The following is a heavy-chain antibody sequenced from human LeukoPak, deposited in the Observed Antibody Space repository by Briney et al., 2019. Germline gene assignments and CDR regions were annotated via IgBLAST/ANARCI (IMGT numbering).Heavy chain of an antibody. D-gene: IGHD3-16*01. V-gene: IGHV1-2*02. CDR1: GYTFTDYY. CDR2: INPNSGGT. Sequence: GASVKVSCKASGYTFTDYYMHWVRQAPGQGLEWMGWINPNSGGTYYAQKFQGRVTMTRDTSITTAYMELSRLSSDGTAVYYCARGPVMGLDYWGQGTLVTVSS. CDR3: ARGPVMGLDY. J-gene: IGHJ4*02.